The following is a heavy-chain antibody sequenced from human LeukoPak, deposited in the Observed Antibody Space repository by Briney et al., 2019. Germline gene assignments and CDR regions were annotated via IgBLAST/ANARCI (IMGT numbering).Heavy chain of an antibody. Sequence: SQTLSLTCTVSGGSISSGGYYWSWIRQPPGKGLEWIGYIYYSGSTNYNPSLKSRVTISVDTSKNQFSLKLSSVTAADTAVYYCARHESYGMATTYYYYYGMDVWGQGTTVTVSS. V-gene: IGHV4-61*08. CDR3: ARHESYGMATTYYYYYGMDV. D-gene: IGHD5-12*01. CDR1: GGSISSGGYY. CDR2: IYYSGST. J-gene: IGHJ6*02.